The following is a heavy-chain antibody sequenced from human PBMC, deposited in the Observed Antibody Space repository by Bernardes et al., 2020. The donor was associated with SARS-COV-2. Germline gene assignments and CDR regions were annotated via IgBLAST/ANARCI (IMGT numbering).Heavy chain of an antibody. CDR2: IKSKANGGTV. CDR3: TTTPSLPFDM. Sequence: GGSLRLPCAASGFTFSNAWMSWVRQAPGKGLEWVGRIKSKANGGTVDYAAPVKGRFTISRDDSKNTLYMQMNSLKTEDTAVYYCTTTPSLPFDMWGQGTMVSVSS. V-gene: IGHV3-15*01. J-gene: IGHJ3*02. CDR1: GFTFSNAW.